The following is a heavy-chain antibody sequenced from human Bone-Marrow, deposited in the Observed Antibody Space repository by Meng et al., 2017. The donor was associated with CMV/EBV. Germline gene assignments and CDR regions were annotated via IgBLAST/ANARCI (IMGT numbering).Heavy chain of an antibody. D-gene: IGHD2-2*01. J-gene: IGHJ4*02. Sequence: GESLKISCAASGFTFRTYWMSWVRQAPGKGLEWVGNIKQDGSEKYYVSSVKGRFTISRDNAKNSLYLQLNSLRADDTAVYYCAREHRLPIPPDLAYWGLGTRVTGSS. V-gene: IGHV3-7*01. CDR1: GFTFRTYW. CDR3: AREHRLPIPPDLAY. CDR2: IKQDGSEK.